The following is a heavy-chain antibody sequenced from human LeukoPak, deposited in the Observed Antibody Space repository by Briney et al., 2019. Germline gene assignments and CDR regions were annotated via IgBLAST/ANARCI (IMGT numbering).Heavy chain of an antibody. J-gene: IGHJ5*02. CDR1: GGSISSGGYY. CDR3: ARGGVVRYHLFDP. V-gene: IGHV4-31*03. Sequence: PSETLSLTCTVSGGSISSGGYYWSWIRQHPGKGLEWIGYIYYSGSTYYNPSLKSRVTISVDTSKNQFSLKLSCVTAADTAVYYCARGGVVRYHLFDPWGQGTLVTVSS. D-gene: IGHD4-23*01. CDR2: IYYSGST.